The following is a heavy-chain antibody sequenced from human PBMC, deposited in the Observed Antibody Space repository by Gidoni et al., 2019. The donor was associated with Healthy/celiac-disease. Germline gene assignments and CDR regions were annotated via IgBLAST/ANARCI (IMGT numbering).Heavy chain of an antibody. CDR1: GSTFSSYA. Sequence: EVPLLESGGGLVQPGGSLRLSCAASGSTFSSYAMSWVRQAPGTGLEWVSAISGSSGSTYYADSVKGRFTISRDNSKNTLYLQMNSLRAEDTAVYYCAVSAYSGSYQVSHYWGQGTLVTVSS. J-gene: IGHJ4*02. V-gene: IGHV3-23*01. CDR2: ISGSSGST. CDR3: AVSAYSGSYQVSHY. D-gene: IGHD1-26*01.